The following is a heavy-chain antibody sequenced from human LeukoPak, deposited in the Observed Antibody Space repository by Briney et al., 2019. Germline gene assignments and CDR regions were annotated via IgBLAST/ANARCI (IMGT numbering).Heavy chain of an antibody. Sequence: GGSLRLSCAASGFTFSNYNMNWVRQAPGKGLEWVSTISSSRSSYIYYADSVKGRFTISRDNAKNSLYLQMNSLRAEDTAVYYCAKERGYSGYKIREEAYYYYGMDVWGQGTTVTVSS. CDR2: ISSSRSSYI. V-gene: IGHV3-21*01. D-gene: IGHD5-12*01. CDR3: AKERGYSGYKIREEAYYYYGMDV. J-gene: IGHJ6*02. CDR1: GFTFSNYN.